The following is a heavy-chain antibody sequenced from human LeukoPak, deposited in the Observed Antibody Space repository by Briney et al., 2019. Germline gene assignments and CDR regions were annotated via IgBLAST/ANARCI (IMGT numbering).Heavy chain of an antibody. CDR2: IYTSGST. D-gene: IGHD3-10*01. CDR3: AREGVYYGSGSRYYYYYMDV. Sequence: PSETLSLTCTVSGGSISSYYWSWIRQPAGKGLEWLGRIYTSGSTNYNPSLKSRVTMSVDTSKNQFSLKLSSVTAADTAVYYCAREGVYYGSGSRYYYYYMDVWGKGTTVTVSS. J-gene: IGHJ6*03. CDR1: GGSISSYY. V-gene: IGHV4-4*07.